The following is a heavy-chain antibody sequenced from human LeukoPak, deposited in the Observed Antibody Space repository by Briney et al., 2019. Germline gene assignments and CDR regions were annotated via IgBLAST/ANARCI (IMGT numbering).Heavy chain of an antibody. Sequence: SETLSLTCTVSGGSISSNSYYWGWIRQPPGKGLEWIGSIYYSGSTYYNPSLKSRVTISVDTSKNQFSLKLSSVTAADTAVYYCARPSGSWEFDYWGQGTLVTVSS. CDR2: IYYSGST. CDR3: ARPSGSWEFDY. CDR1: GGSISSNSYY. D-gene: IGHD6-13*01. J-gene: IGHJ4*02. V-gene: IGHV4-39*01.